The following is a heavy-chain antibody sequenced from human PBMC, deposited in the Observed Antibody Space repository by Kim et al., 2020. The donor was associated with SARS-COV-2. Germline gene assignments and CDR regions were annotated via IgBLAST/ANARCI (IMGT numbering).Heavy chain of an antibody. CDR1: GFTVSSNY. J-gene: IGHJ3*02. CDR2: IYSGGST. D-gene: IGHD5-18*01. V-gene: IGHV3-53*01. CDR3: AREDVDSYNDAFDI. Sequence: GGSLRLSCAASGFTVSSNYMSWVRQAPGKGLEWVSVIYSGGSTYYADSVKGRFTISRDNSKNTLYLQMNSLRAEDTAVYYCAREDVDSYNDAFDIWGQGTMVTVSS.